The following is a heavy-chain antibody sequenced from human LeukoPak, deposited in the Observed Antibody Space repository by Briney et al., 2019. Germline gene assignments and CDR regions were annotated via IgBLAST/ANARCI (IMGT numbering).Heavy chain of an antibody. J-gene: IGHJ6*03. CDR3: ARVSRTGSWSLTDYYYMDV. D-gene: IGHD6-13*01. CDR1: GGSISSGSYY. Sequence: PSETLSPTCTVSGGSISSGSYYWGWIRQPPGKGLEWIGSIYYTGSTYYNPSLKSRVTMSVDTSKNQFSLKLSSVTAAGTAVYYCARVSRTGSWSLTDYYYMDVWGKGTTVTISS. V-gene: IGHV4-39*07. CDR2: IYYTGST.